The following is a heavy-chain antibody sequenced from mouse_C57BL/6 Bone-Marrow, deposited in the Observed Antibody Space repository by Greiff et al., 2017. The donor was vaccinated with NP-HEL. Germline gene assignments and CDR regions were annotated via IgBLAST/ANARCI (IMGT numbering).Heavy chain of an antibody. V-gene: IGHV1-81*01. Sequence: QVQLKESGAELVRPGASVKLSCKASGYTFTSYGISWVKQRTGQGLEWIGEIYPRSGNTYYNEKFKGKATLTADKSSSTAYMELRSLTSEDSAVYFCASIYYDYDLYWYFDVWGTGTTVTVSS. CDR2: IYPRSGNT. J-gene: IGHJ1*03. D-gene: IGHD2-4*01. CDR1: GYTFTSYG. CDR3: ASIYYDYDLYWYFDV.